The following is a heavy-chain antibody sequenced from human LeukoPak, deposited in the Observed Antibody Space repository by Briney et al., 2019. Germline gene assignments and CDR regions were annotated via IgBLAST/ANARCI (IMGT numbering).Heavy chain of an antibody. Sequence: GGALRLSCAASGFTFSNAWMNWVRQSPGRGVEWVGRIKSKTEGGTIDYGAPVKGRFTISRDDSKNTLFLQTNSLKTEDTAMYHCTTGVRDSSGYYNFDYWGQGTLVTVSS. J-gene: IGHJ4*02. CDR3: TTGVRDSSGYYNFDY. CDR1: GFTFSNAW. D-gene: IGHD3-22*01. V-gene: IGHV3-15*01. CDR2: IKSKTEGGTI.